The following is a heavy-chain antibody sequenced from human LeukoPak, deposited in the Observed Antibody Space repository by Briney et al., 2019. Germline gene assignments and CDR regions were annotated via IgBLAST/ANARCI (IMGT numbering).Heavy chain of an antibody. Sequence: GGSLRLSCAASGFTFSSYSMNWVRQAPGKGLEWVSGINWNGGSTGYADSVKGRSTISRDNAKNSLYLQMTSLRAEDTAFYCARQNGGAEYGDYGHWGQGILVTVSS. CDR3: ARQNGGAEYGDYGH. CDR2: INWNGGST. V-gene: IGHV3-20*04. CDR1: GFTFSSYS. J-gene: IGHJ4*02. D-gene: IGHD4-17*01.